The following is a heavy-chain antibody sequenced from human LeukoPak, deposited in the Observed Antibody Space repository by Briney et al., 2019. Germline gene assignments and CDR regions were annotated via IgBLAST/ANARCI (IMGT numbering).Heavy chain of an antibody. CDR2: INHSGST. CDR1: GGSFSGYY. V-gene: IGHV4-34*01. D-gene: IGHD6-13*01. CDR3: ARTYSSSWFNWFDP. Sequence: SETLSLTCAVYGGSFSGYYWSWIRQPPGKGLEWIGEINHSGSTNYNPSLKSRVTISVDASKNQFSLKLSSVTAADTAVYYCARTYSSSWFNWFDPWGQGTLVTVSS. J-gene: IGHJ5*02.